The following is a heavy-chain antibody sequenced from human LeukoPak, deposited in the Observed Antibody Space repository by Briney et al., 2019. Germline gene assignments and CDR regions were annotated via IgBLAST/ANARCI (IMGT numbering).Heavy chain of an antibody. CDR1: GGSFSGYY. V-gene: IGHV4-34*01. CDR2: INHSGST. J-gene: IGHJ4*02. CDR3: ARGQGIQLWIY. D-gene: IGHD5-18*01. Sequence: SETLSLTCAVYGGSFSGYYWSWIRQPPGKGLEWIGEINHSGSTNYNPSLKSRVTISVDTSKNQLSLKLSSVTAADMAVYYCARGQGIQLWIYWGQGTLVTVSS.